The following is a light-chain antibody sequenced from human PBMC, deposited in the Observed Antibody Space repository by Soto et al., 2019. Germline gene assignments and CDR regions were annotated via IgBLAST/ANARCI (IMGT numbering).Light chain of an antibody. CDR3: SSYTTSSTVI. V-gene: IGLV2-8*01. Sequence: QSAPTQPPSASGSPGQSVTIPCTGTSSDVGDYNYVSWYQQHPGKVPKLLIYEVSKRPSGVPDRFSGSKSGNTASLTISGLQVEDEAHYHCSSYTTSSTVIFGGGTKVTVL. J-gene: IGLJ2*01. CDR1: SSDVGDYNY. CDR2: EVS.